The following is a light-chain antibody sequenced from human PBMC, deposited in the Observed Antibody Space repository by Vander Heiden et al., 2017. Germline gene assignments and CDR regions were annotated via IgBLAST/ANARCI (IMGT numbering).Light chain of an antibody. CDR1: QSLANY. J-gene: IGKJ1*01. CDR2: AAS. CDR3: QQTYNTPWT. Sequence: DIPLSPSPSSLSVSVADRVTITCRASQSLANYLNWYQQRPGKAPNLLIYAASSLQSGVPSRFSGSGSGTDFTLTISSLQPEDVATYYCQQTYNTPWTFGEGTKVEIK. V-gene: IGKV1-39*01.